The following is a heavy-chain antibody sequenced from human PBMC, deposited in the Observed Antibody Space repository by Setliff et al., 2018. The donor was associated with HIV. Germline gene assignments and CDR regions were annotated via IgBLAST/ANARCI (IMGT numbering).Heavy chain of an antibody. CDR3: ARGPPIVVVPAALLTFDY. V-gene: IGHV1-18*01. D-gene: IGHD2-2*01. CDR2: ISAYSGNR. Sequence: ASVKVSCKASGYTFISNGFSWVRQAPGQGLEWMGWISAYSGNRNYAQKLQGRVTMTTDTSTSTAYMELRSLRSDDTAVYYCARGPPIVVVPAALLTFDYWGQGTLVTVSS. CDR1: GYTFISNG. J-gene: IGHJ4*02.